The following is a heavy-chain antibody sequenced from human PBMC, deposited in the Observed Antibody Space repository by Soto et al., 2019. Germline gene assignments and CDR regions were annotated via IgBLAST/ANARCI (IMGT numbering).Heavy chain of an antibody. V-gene: IGHV4-39*01. D-gene: IGHD3-3*01. CDR2: IYYSGST. J-gene: IGHJ6*03. CDR3: ARLGVVINYYYYYYMDG. Sequence: SETLSLTCTVSGGSISSSSYYWGWIRQPPGKGLEWIGSIYYSGSTYYNPSLKSRVTISVDTSKNQFSLKLSSVTAADTAVYYCARLGVVINYYYYYYMDGWGKVTTVTVSS. CDR1: GGSISSSSYY.